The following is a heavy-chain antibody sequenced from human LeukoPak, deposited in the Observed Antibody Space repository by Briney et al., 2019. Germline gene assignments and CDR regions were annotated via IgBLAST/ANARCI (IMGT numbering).Heavy chain of an antibody. CDR2: ISSSGSTI. V-gene: IGHV3-11*01. Sequence: GGSLRLSCAASGFTFSDYYMSWIRQAPGKGLEWVSYISSSGSTIYYADSVKGRFTISRDNAKNSLYLQMNSLRAEDTAVYYCAADGYDYVWGSYRLPPAFDIWGQGTLVTVSS. J-gene: IGHJ4*02. CDR1: GFTFSDYY. D-gene: IGHD3-16*02. CDR3: AADGYDYVWGSYRLPPAFDI.